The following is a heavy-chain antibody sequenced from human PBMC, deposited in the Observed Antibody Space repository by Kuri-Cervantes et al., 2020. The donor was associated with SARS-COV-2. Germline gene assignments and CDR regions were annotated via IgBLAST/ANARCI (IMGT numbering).Heavy chain of an antibody. CDR3: ARIASSSGWENFDY. CDR2: IYRCGST. D-gene: IGHD6-19*01. V-gene: IGHV3-66*03. CDR1: GFTVSSNY. J-gene: IGHJ4*02. Sequence: GGSLRLSCAASGFTVSSNYMSWVRQAPGKGLEWVSLIYRCGSTYYADSVKGRFTISRDNSKNTLYLQMNSLRAEDTAVYYCARIASSSGWENFDYWGQGTLVTVSS.